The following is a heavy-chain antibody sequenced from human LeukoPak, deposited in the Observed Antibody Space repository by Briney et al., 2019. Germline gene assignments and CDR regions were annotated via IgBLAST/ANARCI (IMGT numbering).Heavy chain of an antibody. V-gene: IGHV1-18*01. CDR2: ISAYNGNT. CDR1: GYTFNNYG. Sequence: ASVKVSCKASGYTFNNYGINWVRQSPGQGLEWMGRISAYNGNTNYAQKVQDRVTMTTDTSTSTAYMELKSLTSDDTAVYYCARDSADCSGGGCYSAEYFQHWGQGTLVTVSS. CDR3: ARDSADCSGGGCYSAEYFQH. J-gene: IGHJ1*01. D-gene: IGHD2-15*01.